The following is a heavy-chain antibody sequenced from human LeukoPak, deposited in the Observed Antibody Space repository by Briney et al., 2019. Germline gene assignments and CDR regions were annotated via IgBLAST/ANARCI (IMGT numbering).Heavy chain of an antibody. CDR1: GGSISSGGYS. CDR3: ARGGSNSSSSALFDY. Sequence: PSETLSLTCAVSGGSISSGGYSWSWIRQPPGKGLEWIGYIYHSGSTNYNPSLKSRVTISVDTSKNQFSLKLSSVTAADTAVYYCARGGSNSSSSALFDYWGQGTLVTVSS. D-gene: IGHD6-13*01. J-gene: IGHJ4*02. CDR2: IYHSGST. V-gene: IGHV4-30-2*01.